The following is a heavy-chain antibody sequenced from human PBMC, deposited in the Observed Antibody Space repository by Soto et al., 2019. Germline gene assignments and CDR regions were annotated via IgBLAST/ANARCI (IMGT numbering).Heavy chain of an antibody. V-gene: IGHV1-18*01. D-gene: IGHD3-10*01. CDR3: ARGSLQFGELFDVCDI. J-gene: IGHJ3*02. CDR2: ISGYNGNA. Sequence: QVQLVQSGAEVKEPGASVKVSCKASGYSFITYGISWVRQAPGQGLEWMGWISGYNGNANYAQTLQGRVTMTTDTSTSTAYMELRSLRSDDTAVYYCARGSLQFGELFDVCDIWGHGTMVTVSS. CDR1: GYSFITYG.